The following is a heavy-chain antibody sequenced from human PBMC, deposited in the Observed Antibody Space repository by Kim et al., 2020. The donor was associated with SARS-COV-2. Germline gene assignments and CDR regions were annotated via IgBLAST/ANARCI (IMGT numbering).Heavy chain of an antibody. J-gene: IGHJ4*02. CDR3: AKGVGYSGYEGVDY. Sequence: GGSLRLSCAASGFTFSNYAMAWVRQAPGKGLEWLSSLSGSGASTYYADSVKGRFTISRDNSKNTLYLQMNSLRAEDTAVYYCAKGVGYSGYEGVDYWGQGTLVTVSS. D-gene: IGHD5-12*01. CDR1: GFTFSNYA. V-gene: IGHV3-23*01. CDR2: LSGSGAST.